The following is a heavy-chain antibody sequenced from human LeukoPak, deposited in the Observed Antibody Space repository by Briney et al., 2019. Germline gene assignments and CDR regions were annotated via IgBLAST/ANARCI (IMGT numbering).Heavy chain of an antibody. J-gene: IGHJ4*02. Sequence: ASVKVSCKASGYTFTGYYMHWVRQAPGQGLEWMGWINPNSGGTNYAQKFQGRVTMTRDTSISTAYMELSRLRSDDTAVYYCARESAGDTTMADFDYWGQGTLVTVSS. CDR2: INPNSGGT. CDR3: ARESAGDTTMADFDY. CDR1: GYTFTGYY. V-gene: IGHV1-2*02. D-gene: IGHD5-18*01.